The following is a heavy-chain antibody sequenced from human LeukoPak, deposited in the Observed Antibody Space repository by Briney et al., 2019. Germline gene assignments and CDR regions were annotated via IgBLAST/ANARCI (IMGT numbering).Heavy chain of an antibody. J-gene: IGHJ4*02. CDR2: IYYSGST. CDR1: GGSFSGYY. V-gene: IGHV4-59*01. D-gene: IGHD6-13*01. Sequence: PSETLSLTCAVYGGSFSGYYWSWIRQPPGKGLEWIGYIYYSGSTNYNPSLKSRVTISVDTSKNQFSLKLSSVTAADTAVYYCARLCIAAAGIALFDYWGQGTLVTVSS. CDR3: ARLCIAAAGIALFDY.